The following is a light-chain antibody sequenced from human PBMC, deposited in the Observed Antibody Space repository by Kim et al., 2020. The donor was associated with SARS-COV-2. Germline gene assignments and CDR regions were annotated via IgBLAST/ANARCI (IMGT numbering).Light chain of an antibody. J-gene: IGKJ2*01. CDR2: GAS. Sequence: SPGERATLSCRASQSVSSSNLAWYQQKPGQAPRLLIYGASSRATGIPDRFIGSGSGTDFTLTISRLEPEDFAVFYCQQYSSSPGYTFGQGTKLEI. CDR1: QSVSSSN. CDR3: QQYSSSPGYT. V-gene: IGKV3-20*01.